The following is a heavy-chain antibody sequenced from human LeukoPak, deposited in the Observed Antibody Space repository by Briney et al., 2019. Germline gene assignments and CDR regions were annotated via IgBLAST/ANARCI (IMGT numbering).Heavy chain of an antibody. Sequence: GGSLRLSCAASGFTFSSYSMNWVRQAPGKGLEWVSSISSSSSYIYYADSVKGRFTISRDNAKNSLYLQMNSLRAEDTAVYYCAKDRRGGRSDFDYWGQGTLVTVSS. CDR2: ISSSSSYI. D-gene: IGHD3-10*01. CDR3: AKDRRGGRSDFDY. V-gene: IGHV3-21*04. J-gene: IGHJ4*02. CDR1: GFTFSSYS.